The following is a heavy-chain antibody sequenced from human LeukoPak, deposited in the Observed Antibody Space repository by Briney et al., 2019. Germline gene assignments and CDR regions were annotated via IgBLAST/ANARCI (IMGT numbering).Heavy chain of an antibody. J-gene: IGHJ4*02. Sequence: GGSLRLSCAASGFTFSSSAMHWVRQAPGMGLGWVSRLPPDELGIIYADSVKGRFTVSRDNAKNTVYLQMNNLRVDDTAMYYCVGAIASRGSEYWGQGALVTVSS. CDR1: GFTFSSSA. CDR2: LPPDELGI. D-gene: IGHD6-6*01. CDR3: VGAIASRGSEY. V-gene: IGHV3-74*01.